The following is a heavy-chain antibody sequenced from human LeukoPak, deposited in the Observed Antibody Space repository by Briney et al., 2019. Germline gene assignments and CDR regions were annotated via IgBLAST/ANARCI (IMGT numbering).Heavy chain of an antibody. CDR1: GYTLTELS. J-gene: IGHJ4*02. Sequence: GASVKVSCKVSGYTLTELSMHWVRQAPGQGLEWMGWMNPNSGNTGYAQKFQGRVTITRNTSISTAYMELSSLRSEDTAVYYCARDALIAAAGRGDYWGQGTLVTVSS. D-gene: IGHD6-13*01. CDR3: ARDALIAAAGRGDY. CDR2: MNPNSGNT. V-gene: IGHV1-8*03.